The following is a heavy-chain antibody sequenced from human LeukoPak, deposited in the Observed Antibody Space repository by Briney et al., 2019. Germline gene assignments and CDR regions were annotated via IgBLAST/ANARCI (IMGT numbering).Heavy chain of an antibody. V-gene: IGHV3-48*03. CDR2: ISSSGSNI. Sequence: PGGSLRLSCAASGFTFSSYEMNWVRQAPGEGLEWDSFISSSGSNIYYADSVKGRFTISRDNAKNSLYLQTNSLRAEDTAVYYCASGRADYGGRFDYWGQGTLVTVSS. CDR3: ASGRADYGGRFDY. CDR1: GFTFSSYE. J-gene: IGHJ4*02. D-gene: IGHD4-17*01.